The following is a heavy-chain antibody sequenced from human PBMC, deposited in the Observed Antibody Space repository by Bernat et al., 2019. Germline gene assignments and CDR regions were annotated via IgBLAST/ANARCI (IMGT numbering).Heavy chain of an antibody. D-gene: IGHD4-11*01. V-gene: IGHV3-74*01. CDR2: ITGDGSST. Sequence: EVQLVETGGGLVQPGGSLRLSCAASGFTLSTSWMHWVRQAPGKGLVWVSRITGDGSSTIYADSVKGRFTISRDNAKNTLYLQMNNLRAEDTAVYYCARDRSYTMDVWGQGTTVTVS. CDR1: GFTLSTSW. CDR3: ARDRSYTMDV. J-gene: IGHJ6*02.